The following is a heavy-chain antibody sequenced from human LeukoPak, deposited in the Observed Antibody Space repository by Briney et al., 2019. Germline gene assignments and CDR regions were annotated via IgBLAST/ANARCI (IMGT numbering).Heavy chain of an antibody. Sequence: PSETLSLTRTVSGGSISSSSYYWGWIRQPPGKGLEWIGSIYYSGSTYYNPSLKSRVTISVDTSKNQFSLKLSSVTAADTAIYYCAQPQWELRGLTDHWGQGTPVTVSS. CDR3: AQPQWELRGLTDH. CDR2: IYYSGST. D-gene: IGHD1-26*01. V-gene: IGHV4-39*01. J-gene: IGHJ4*02. CDR1: GGSISSSSYY.